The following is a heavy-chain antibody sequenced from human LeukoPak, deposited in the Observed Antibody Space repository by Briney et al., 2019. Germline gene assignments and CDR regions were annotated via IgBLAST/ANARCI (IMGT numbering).Heavy chain of an antibody. CDR1: GYTFTGYY. CDR3: ATVREERSSWYHYHY. J-gene: IGHJ4*02. V-gene: IGHV1-2*02. CDR2: INPNSGGT. Sequence: GASVKVSCKASGYTFTGYYMPWVRQAPGQGLEWMGWINPNSGGTNYAQKFQGRVTMTRDTSISTAYMELSRLRSDDTAVYYCATVREERSSWYHYHYWGQGTLVTVSS. D-gene: IGHD6-13*01.